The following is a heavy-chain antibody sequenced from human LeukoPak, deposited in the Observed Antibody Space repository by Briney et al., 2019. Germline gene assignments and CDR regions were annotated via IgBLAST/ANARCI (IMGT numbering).Heavy chain of an antibody. CDR1: GYTFTGYY. V-gene: IGHV1-2*02. D-gene: IGHD3-16*01. CDR3: ARSPGGSDYFDY. CDR2: INPNSGGT. J-gene: IGHJ4*02. Sequence: SVKVSCKASGYTFTGYYMHWVRQAPGQGLEWMGWINPNSGGTNYAQKFQGRVTMTRDTSISTAYMELGRLRSDDTAVYYCARSPGGSDYFDYWGQGTLVTVSS.